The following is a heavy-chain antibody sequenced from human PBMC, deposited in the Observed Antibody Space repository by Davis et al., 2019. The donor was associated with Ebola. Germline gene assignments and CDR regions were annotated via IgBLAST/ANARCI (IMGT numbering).Heavy chain of an antibody. D-gene: IGHD3-16*01. V-gene: IGHV4-59*01. Sequence: MPSETLSLTCTVSGGSISSYYWSWIRQPPGKGLEWIGYIYYSGSTNYNPFLKSRVTISVDTSKNQFSLKLSSVTAADTAVYYCARTMPNYDYIWGSQAFDIWGQGTMVTVSS. CDR3: ARTMPNYDYIWGSQAFDI. CDR2: IYYSGST. CDR1: GGSISSYY. J-gene: IGHJ3*02.